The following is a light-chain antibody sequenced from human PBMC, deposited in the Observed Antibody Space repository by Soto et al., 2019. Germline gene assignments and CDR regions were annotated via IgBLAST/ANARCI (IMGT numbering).Light chain of an antibody. CDR3: QSVDSSGIYRV. CDR2: KDS. Sequence: SYELTQPPSVSVSPGQTARITCSGDALPKQYAYWYQQKPGQAPVLTIYKDSERPSGIPERFSASSSGTTVTLTISGVQAEDEADYYCQSVDSSGIYRVFGGGTKLTVL. V-gene: IGLV3-25*03. CDR1: ALPKQY. J-gene: IGLJ3*02.